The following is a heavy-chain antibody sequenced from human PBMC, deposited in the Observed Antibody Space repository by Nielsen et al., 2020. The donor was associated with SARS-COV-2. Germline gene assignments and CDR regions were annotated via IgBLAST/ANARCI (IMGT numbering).Heavy chain of an antibody. CDR1: GFTFSSYW. Sequence: GESLKISCAASGFTFSSYWMSWVRQAPGKGLEWVANIKQDGSEKYYVDSVKGRFTISRDNAKNSLYLQMNSLRAEDTAVYYCAREVPQDGAFDIWGQGTMVTVSS. J-gene: IGHJ3*02. CDR2: IKQDGSEK. CDR3: AREVPQDGAFDI. D-gene: IGHD2-15*01. V-gene: IGHV3-7*03.